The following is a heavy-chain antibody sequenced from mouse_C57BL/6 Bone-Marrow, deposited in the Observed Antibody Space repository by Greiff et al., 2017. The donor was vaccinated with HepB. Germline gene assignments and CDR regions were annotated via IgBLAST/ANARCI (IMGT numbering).Heavy chain of an antibody. V-gene: IGHV1-64*01. CDR2: IHPNSGST. CDR3: ARGVYAMDY. CDR1: GYTFTSYW. Sequence: QVHVKQPGAELVKPGASVKLSCKASGYTFTSYWMHWVKQRPGQGLEWIGMIHPNSGSTNYNEKFKSKATLTVDKSSSTAYMQLSSLTSEDSAVYYCARGVYAMDYWGQGTSVTVSS. J-gene: IGHJ4*01.